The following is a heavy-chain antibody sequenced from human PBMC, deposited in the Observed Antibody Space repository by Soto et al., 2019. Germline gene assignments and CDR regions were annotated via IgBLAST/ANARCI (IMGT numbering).Heavy chain of an antibody. D-gene: IGHD2-15*01. V-gene: IGHV4-39*01. CDR3: ARHLTYCSAGSCYSDFPYYGMDV. Sequence: ETLSLTCTVSGGSISSSSYYWGWIRQPPGKGLEWIGSIFYSGSTYYNPSLKSRVTITVDTSKNQFSLKLSSVTAADTAVYYCARHLTYCSAGSCYSDFPYYGMDVWGQGTTVTVSS. J-gene: IGHJ6*02. CDR2: IFYSGST. CDR1: GGSISSSSYY.